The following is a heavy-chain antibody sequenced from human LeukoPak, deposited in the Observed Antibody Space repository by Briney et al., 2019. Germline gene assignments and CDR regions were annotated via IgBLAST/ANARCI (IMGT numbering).Heavy chain of an antibody. J-gene: IGHJ4*02. V-gene: IGHV4-4*02. D-gene: IGHD3-10*01. CDR1: GGSISSSNW. CDR3: ARGVVRGVIFYFDY. Sequence: SETLSLTCAVSGGSISSSNWWSWVRQPPGNGLEWIGEIYHSGSTNYNPSLKSRVTISVDKSKNQFSLKLSSVTAADTAVYYCARGVVRGVIFYFDYWGQGTLVTVSS. CDR2: IYHSGST.